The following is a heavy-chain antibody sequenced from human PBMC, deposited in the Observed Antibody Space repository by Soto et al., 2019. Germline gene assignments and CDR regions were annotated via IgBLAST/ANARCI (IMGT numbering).Heavy chain of an antibody. Sequence: SETLSLTCTVSGGSISSSSYYWGWIRQPPGKGLEWIGSIYYSGSTYYNPSLKSRVTISVDTSKNQFSEKLGSVTAADTAMYYCARSVGWDHHYYYGMDVWGQGTTVTVSS. CDR1: GGSISSSSYY. CDR3: ARSVGWDHHYYYGMDV. J-gene: IGHJ6*02. CDR2: IYYSGST. V-gene: IGHV4-39*01. D-gene: IGHD1-26*01.